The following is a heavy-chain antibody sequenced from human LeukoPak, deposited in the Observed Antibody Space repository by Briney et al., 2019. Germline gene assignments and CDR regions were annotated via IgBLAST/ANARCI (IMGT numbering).Heavy chain of an antibody. V-gene: IGHV5-51*01. CDR1: GYNFTTHW. D-gene: IGHD1-26*01. CDR3: ARQYGTYFDY. J-gene: IGHJ4*02. CDR2: IYPSDSDT. Sequence: GESLRISCQGSGYNFTTHWISWVRQMPGKGLEWMGIIYPSDSDTRYSPSFRGQVTISADKSISTAYLQWSSLKASDTAIYYCARQYGTYFDYWGQGTLVTVSS.